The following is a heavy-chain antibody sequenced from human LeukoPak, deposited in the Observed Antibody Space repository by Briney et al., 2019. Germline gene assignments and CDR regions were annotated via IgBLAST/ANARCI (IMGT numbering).Heavy chain of an antibody. CDR1: GFTFSSYS. J-gene: IGHJ6*04. CDR2: ISSSSSYI. Sequence: GGSLRLSCAASGFTFSSYSMNWVRQAPGKGLEWVSSISSSSSYIYYADSVKGRFTISRDNAKNSLYLQMNSLRAEDTAVYYCARDQTYYYYYGMDVWGKGTTVTVPS. V-gene: IGHV3-21*01. CDR3: ARDQTYYYYYGMDV.